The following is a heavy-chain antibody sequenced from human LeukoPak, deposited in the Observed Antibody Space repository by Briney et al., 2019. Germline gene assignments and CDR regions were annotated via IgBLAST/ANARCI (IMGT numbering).Heavy chain of an antibody. CDR1: GYTFAGHY. CDR2: IHAGTGDT. Sequence: ASVKVSCKASGYTFAGHYMHWVRQAPGHGLEWMGWIHAGTGDTNYAQKFQGRFTMTRDTSISTLYMELNRLTSDDTAVHFCARDENWGPDYWGQGTLVTVSS. CDR3: ARDENWGPDY. J-gene: IGHJ4*02. V-gene: IGHV1-2*02. D-gene: IGHD7-27*01.